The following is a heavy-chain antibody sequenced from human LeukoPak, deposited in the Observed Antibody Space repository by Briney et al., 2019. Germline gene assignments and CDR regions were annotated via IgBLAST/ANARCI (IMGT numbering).Heavy chain of an antibody. Sequence: GGSLRFSCAASGFTFSSYAMHWVRQAPGKGLEWVAVISYDGSNKYYADSVKGRFTISRDNSKNTLYLQMNSLRAEDTAVYYCARRTTMTTTGDYWGQGTLVTVSS. CDR2: ISYDGSNK. J-gene: IGHJ4*02. D-gene: IGHD4-17*01. CDR1: GFTFSSYA. CDR3: ARRTTMTTTGDY. V-gene: IGHV3-30-3*01.